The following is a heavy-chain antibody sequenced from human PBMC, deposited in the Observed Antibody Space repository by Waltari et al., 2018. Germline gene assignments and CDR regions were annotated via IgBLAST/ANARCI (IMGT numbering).Heavy chain of an antibody. CDR3: ARDRGWTTTGIIAAYYYYGMDV. V-gene: IGHV4-59*01. D-gene: IGHD1-20*01. CDR2: IYYSGST. Sequence: QVQLQESGPGLVKPSETLSPTCTVSGGSISSYYWSWLRQPHGKGREWIGYIYYSGSTNYNPSLKSRVTISVDTSKNQFSLKLSSVTAADTAVYYCARDRGWTTTGIIAAYYYYGMDVWGQGTTVTVSS. J-gene: IGHJ6*02. CDR1: GGSISSYY.